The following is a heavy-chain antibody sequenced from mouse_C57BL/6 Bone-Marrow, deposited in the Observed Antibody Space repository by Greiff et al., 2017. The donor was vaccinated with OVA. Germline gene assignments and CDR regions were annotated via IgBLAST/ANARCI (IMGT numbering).Heavy chain of an antibody. CDR1: GYTFTSYW. V-gene: IGHV1-52*01. Sequence: QVQLQQPGAELVRPGSSVKLSCKASGYTFTSYWMHWVKQRPIQGLEWIGNIDPSDSETHYNQKFKDKATLTVDKSSSTAYMQLSSLTSEDSAVYYWARDYGSDYFDYWGQGTTLTVSS. CDR3: ARDYGSDYFDY. CDR2: IDPSDSET. J-gene: IGHJ2*01. D-gene: IGHD1-1*01.